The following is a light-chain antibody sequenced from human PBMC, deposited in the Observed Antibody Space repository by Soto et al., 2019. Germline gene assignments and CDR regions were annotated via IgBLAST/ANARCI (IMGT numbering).Light chain of an antibody. J-gene: IGKJ1*01. CDR3: QQRSNWPPT. CDR2: DAS. CDR1: QSVSSY. Sequence: ERAMTQSPATLSVSPGERATLSCRASQSVSSYLAWYQQKPGQAPRLLIYDASTRATGIPARFSGSGSGTDFTLTITSLEPEDFAVYYCQQRSNWPPTFGQGTKVDIK. V-gene: IGKV3-11*01.